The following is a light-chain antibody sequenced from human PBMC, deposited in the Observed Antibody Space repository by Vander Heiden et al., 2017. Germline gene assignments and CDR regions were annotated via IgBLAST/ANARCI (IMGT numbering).Light chain of an antibody. CDR3: QLYNDYSWT. Sequence: DIQMTQSPSTLSASVGDRVTITCRDSQSISTWLAWYQQKPGKAPKLLIYKASSLECGVPSRFSGSGSGTEFTLTISSLQPDDFATYYCQLYNDYSWTFGQGTKVEIK. V-gene: IGKV1-5*03. CDR2: KAS. CDR1: QSISTW. J-gene: IGKJ1*01.